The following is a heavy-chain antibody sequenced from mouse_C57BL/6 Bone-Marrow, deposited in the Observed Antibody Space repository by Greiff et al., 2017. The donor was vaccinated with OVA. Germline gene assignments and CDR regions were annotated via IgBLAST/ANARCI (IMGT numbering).Heavy chain of an antibody. Sequence: QVQLQQPGAELVRPGSSVKLSCKASGYTFTSYWMHWVKQRPIQGLEWIGNIDPSDSETHYNQKFKDKATLTVDKSSSTAYMQLSSLTSEDSAVYYCAREEDYRAQARSMDYWGQGTSVTVSS. V-gene: IGHV1-52*01. CDR2: IDPSDSET. D-gene: IGHD2-4*01. J-gene: IGHJ4*01. CDR1: GYTFTSYW. CDR3: AREEDYRAQARSMDY.